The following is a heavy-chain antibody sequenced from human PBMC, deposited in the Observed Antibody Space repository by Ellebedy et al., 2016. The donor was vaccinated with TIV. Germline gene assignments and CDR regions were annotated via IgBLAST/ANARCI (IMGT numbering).Heavy chain of an antibody. CDR2: IYPGDSDT. CDR3: ARHDRYSYGSAFDY. Sequence: PGGSLRLSCKGSGYSFTSYWIGWVRQMPGKGLEWMGFIYPGDSDTRYSPSFQGQVTISADKSISTACLQWSSLKASDTAMYYCARHDRYSYGSAFDYWGQGTLVTVSS. D-gene: IGHD5-18*01. V-gene: IGHV5-51*01. J-gene: IGHJ4*02. CDR1: GYSFTSYW.